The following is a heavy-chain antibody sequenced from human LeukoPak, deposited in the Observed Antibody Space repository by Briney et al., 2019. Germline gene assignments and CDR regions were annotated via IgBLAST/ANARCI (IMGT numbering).Heavy chain of an antibody. CDR3: ASGWGYSNYVPFDY. J-gene: IGHJ4*02. Sequence: PGGSLRLSCAASGFTFSSYWMSWVRQAPGKGLEWVANIKQDGSEKYYVDSVKGRFTISRDNAKNSLYLQMNSLRAEDTAVYYCASGWGYSNYVPFDYWGQGTLVTVSS. V-gene: IGHV3-7*01. CDR1: GFTFSSYW. D-gene: IGHD4-11*01. CDR2: IKQDGSEK.